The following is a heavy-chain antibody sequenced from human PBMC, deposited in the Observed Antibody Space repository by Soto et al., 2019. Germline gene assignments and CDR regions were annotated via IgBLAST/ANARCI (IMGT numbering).Heavy chain of an antibody. V-gene: IGHV1-69*02. CDR3: ARGVPDSTSCYAGCSGTTHFDY. CDR2: IIPILGIA. Sequence: GASVKVSCKASGGTFSSYTISWVRQAPGQGLEWKGRIIPILGIANYAQKFQGRVTITADKSTSTAYMELSSLRSEDTAVYYCARGVPDSTSCYAGCSGTTHFDYWGQGTLVTVSS. J-gene: IGHJ4*02. CDR1: GGTFSSYT. D-gene: IGHD2-2*01.